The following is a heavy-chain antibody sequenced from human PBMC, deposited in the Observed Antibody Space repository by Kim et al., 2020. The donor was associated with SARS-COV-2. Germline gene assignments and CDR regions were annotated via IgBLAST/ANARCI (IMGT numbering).Heavy chain of an antibody. CDR3: ARHYGAARPKLPFDY. V-gene: IGHV4-39*01. D-gene: IGHD6-6*01. Sequence: PSLKSRVTISVEPSKNQFSLKLSSVTAADTAVYYCARHYGAARPKLPFDYWGQGTLVTVSS. J-gene: IGHJ4*02.